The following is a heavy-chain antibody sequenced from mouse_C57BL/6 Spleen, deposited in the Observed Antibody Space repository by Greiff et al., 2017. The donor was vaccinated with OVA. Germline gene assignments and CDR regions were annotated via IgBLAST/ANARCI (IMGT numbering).Heavy chain of an antibody. CDR1: GYTFTSYW. Sequence: VQLQQPGAELVRPGSSVKLSCKASGYTFTSYWMHWVKQRPIQGLEWIGNIDPSDSETHYNQKFKDKATLTVDKSSSTAYMQLSSLTSEDSAVYYCARELGRGDYFDYWGQGTTLTVSS. CDR3: ARELGRGDYFDY. D-gene: IGHD4-1*01. V-gene: IGHV1-52*01. J-gene: IGHJ2*01. CDR2: IDPSDSET.